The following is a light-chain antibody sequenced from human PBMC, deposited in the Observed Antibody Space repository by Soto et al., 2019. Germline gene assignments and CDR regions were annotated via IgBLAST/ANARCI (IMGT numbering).Light chain of an antibody. V-gene: IGKV3-15*01. J-gene: IGKJ3*01. CDR2: GAS. CDR1: QSVSSN. CDR3: QQYNNWPFT. Sequence: EIVMTQSPGILSVSPGERATLSCRASQSVSSNLAWYQQKPGQAPRLLIYGASTRATGIPARFSGSGSGTEFTLTISSLQSEDFAVYYCQQYNNWPFTFGPGTKVDIK.